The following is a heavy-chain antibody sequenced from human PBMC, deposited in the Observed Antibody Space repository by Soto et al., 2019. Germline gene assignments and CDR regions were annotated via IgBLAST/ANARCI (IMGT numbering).Heavy chain of an antibody. CDR2: IYPGDSDT. D-gene: IGHD3-22*01. Sequence: GESLKISCKGSGYSFSSYWIGWVRQMPGKGLGWMGIIYPGDSDTRYSPSFQGQVTISADKSISTAYLQWSSLKASDTAMYYCARLGEDYYDSSGYYYYYYGMDVWGQGTTVTVSS. V-gene: IGHV5-51*01. CDR1: GYSFSSYW. J-gene: IGHJ6*02. CDR3: ARLGEDYYDSSGYYYYYYGMDV.